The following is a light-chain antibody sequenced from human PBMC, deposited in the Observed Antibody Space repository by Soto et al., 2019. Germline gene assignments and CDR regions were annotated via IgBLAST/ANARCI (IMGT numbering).Light chain of an antibody. V-gene: IGLV2-14*01. Sequence: QSALTQPASVSGSPGQSITISCTGTGSDVGGYNFVSWYQQHPGKAPKLMLYQVRNRPSGVSDRFSGSKSDNTASLTISGLQAEDEADYYCCSYTSSSTLLYLFGTGTKLTVL. CDR3: CSYTSSSTLLYL. CDR1: GSDVGGYNF. CDR2: QVR. J-gene: IGLJ1*01.